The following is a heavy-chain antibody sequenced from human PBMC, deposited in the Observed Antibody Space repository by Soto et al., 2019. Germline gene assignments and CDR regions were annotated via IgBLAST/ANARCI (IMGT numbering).Heavy chain of an antibody. J-gene: IGHJ4*02. CDR1: GFTFSSYG. CDR2: ISYDGSNK. D-gene: IGHD2-15*01. Sequence: PGGSLRLSCAASGFTFSSYGMHWVRQAPGKGLEWVAVISYDGSNKYYADSVKGRFAISRDNSKNTLYLQMNSLRAEDTAVYYCAKDGLLFYFDYWGQGTLVTVSS. CDR3: AKDGLLFYFDY. V-gene: IGHV3-30*18.